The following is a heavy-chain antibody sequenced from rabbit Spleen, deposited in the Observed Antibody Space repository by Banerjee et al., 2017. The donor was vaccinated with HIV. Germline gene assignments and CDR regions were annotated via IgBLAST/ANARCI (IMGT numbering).Heavy chain of an antibody. D-gene: IGHD1-1*01. CDR1: GFSFSDNYW. Sequence: QQQLEESGGGLVKPGGTLALTCTASGFSFSDNYWICWVRQAPGKGLELIACIDTGSSGFTYFATWAKGRFTISRTSSTTVTLRMTSLTAADRATYFCARDLVSVIGWNFNLWGQGTLVTVS. J-gene: IGHJ4*01. V-gene: IGHV1S45*01. CDR2: IDTGSSGFT. CDR3: ARDLVSVIGWNFNL.